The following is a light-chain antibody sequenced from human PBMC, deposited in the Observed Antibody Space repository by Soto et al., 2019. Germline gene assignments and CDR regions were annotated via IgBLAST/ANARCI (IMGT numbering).Light chain of an antibody. Sequence: DVVVTQSPDSLAASLGERATISCKSSQSVLYSSNNKNYLAWYQQKPGQPPKLLIYWASMRVSGAPDRFSGSGSGTDFTRTISSLQAEDVAVYYCQQYLHTPRTFGQGTKVDIX. V-gene: IGKV4-1*01. CDR3: QQYLHTPRT. CDR2: WAS. CDR1: QSVLYSSNNKNY. J-gene: IGKJ1*01.